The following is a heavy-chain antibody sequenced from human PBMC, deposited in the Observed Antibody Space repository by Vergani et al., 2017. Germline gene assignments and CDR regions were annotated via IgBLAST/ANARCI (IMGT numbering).Heavy chain of an antibody. J-gene: IGHJ4*02. Sequence: QVQLQETGPGLVKPSQTLSLTCTVSGGSISSSDDYWSWTRQPPGKGLEWIGYIYYSGSTYYNPSLKRLVTISVDTSKNQFSLKLSSVTAADTAVDYCARDKGEQWLVPGYWGQGSLVTVSS. CDR1: GGSISSSDDY. V-gene: IGHV4-30-4*08. D-gene: IGHD6-19*01. CDR3: ARDKGEQWLVPGY. CDR2: IYYSGST.